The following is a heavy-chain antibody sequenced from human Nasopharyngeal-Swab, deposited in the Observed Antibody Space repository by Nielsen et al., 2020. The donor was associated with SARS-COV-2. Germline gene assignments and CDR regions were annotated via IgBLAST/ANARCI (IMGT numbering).Heavy chain of an antibody. CDR3: ARGWGYSSSWYGVFDY. J-gene: IGHJ4*02. Sequence: SETLSLTCAVYGGSFSGYYWSWIRQPPGKGLEWIGESNHSGSTNYNPSLKSRVTISVDTSKNQFSLKLSSVTAADTAVYYCARGWGYSSSWYGVFDYWGQGTLVTVSS. CDR1: GGSFSGYY. D-gene: IGHD6-13*01. V-gene: IGHV4-34*01. CDR2: SNHSGST.